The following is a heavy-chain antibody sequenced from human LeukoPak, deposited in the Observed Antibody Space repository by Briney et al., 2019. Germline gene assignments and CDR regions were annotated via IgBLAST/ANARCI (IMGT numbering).Heavy chain of an antibody. CDR3: ARSSGYSYGPHDAFDI. CDR1: GFTFSDYY. V-gene: IGHV3-11*01. J-gene: IGHJ3*02. D-gene: IGHD5-18*01. CDR2: ISSSGSTI. Sequence: GGSLRLSCAASGFTFSDYYMSWIRQAPGKGLEWVSYISSSGSTIYYADSVKGRFTISRDNAKDSLYLQMNSLRAGDTAVYYCARSSGYSYGPHDAFDIWGQGTMVTVSS.